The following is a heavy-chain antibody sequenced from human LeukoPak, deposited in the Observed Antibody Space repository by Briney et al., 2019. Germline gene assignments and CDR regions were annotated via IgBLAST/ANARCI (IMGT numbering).Heavy chain of an antibody. CDR1: GFTFSSYA. CDR2: IRNDGSNQ. CDR3: ASPPRSGSDRADV. J-gene: IGHJ6*02. D-gene: IGHD1-26*01. Sequence: GGSLRLSCAASGFTFSSYAMHWVRQAPGKGLEWVGVIRNDGSNQYYADSVKGQFTIPRDNSKNTLYLQMNSLRAEDTAVYYCASPPRSGSDRADVWGQGTTVTVSS. V-gene: IGHV3-30*04.